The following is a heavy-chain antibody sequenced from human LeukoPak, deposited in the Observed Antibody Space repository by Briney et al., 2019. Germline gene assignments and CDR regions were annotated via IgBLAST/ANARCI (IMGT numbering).Heavy chain of an antibody. D-gene: IGHD2-2*02. CDR3: ARDRSPSERTIPSSMDV. V-gene: IGHV1-69*13. Sequence: ASVKVSCKASGGTFSSYAISWVRQAPGQGLEWMGGIIPIFGTANYAQKFQGRVTITADESTSTAYMELSSLRSEDAAVYYCARDRSPSERTIPSSMDVWGQGTTVTVSS. CDR2: IIPIFGTA. J-gene: IGHJ6*02. CDR1: GGTFSSYA.